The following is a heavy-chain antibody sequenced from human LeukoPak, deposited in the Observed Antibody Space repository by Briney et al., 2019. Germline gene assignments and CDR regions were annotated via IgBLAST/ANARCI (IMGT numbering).Heavy chain of an antibody. D-gene: IGHD3-10*01. Sequence: GGSLRLSCAASGSTFSSFPMHWVRQVPGKGLEYVSAISGTGGTSYYADSVKDRFTISRDNSKNTLYLQMGSLRAEDMAVYYCARVMSGSGSKYFDYWGQGTLVTVSP. CDR2: ISGTGGTS. CDR3: ARVMSGSGSKYFDY. CDR1: GSTFSSFP. V-gene: IGHV3-64*02. J-gene: IGHJ4*02.